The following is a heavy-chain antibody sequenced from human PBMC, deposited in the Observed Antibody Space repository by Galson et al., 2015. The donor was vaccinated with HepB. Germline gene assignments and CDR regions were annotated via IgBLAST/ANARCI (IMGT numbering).Heavy chain of an antibody. D-gene: IGHD2-15*01. CDR1: GFTFRSSG. Sequence: SLRLSCAASGFTFRSSGMNWVRQAPRKGLEWVSYISSSSSSIYYAGSVKGRFTISRDNAKNSLYLQMNSLRDEDTAVYYCAREQGCSGGSCYSPLDYWGQGTLVTVSS. CDR3: AREQGCSGGSCYSPLDY. CDR2: ISSSSSSI. J-gene: IGHJ4*02. V-gene: IGHV3-48*02.